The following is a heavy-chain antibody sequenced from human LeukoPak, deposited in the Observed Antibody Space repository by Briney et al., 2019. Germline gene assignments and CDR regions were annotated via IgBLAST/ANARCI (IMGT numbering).Heavy chain of an antibody. CDR1: GFTFDDYA. Sequence: PGGSLRLSCAAYGFTFDDYAMPWVRQPPGKGLEWVSLINWDGGSTYYADSVKRRFTISRDNAKNSLYLQMNSLRVEDTAVFYCARDRGGTDDFWSGYYTGYFDYWGQGTLVTVSS. V-gene: IGHV3-43D*03. J-gene: IGHJ4*02. CDR3: ARDRGGTDDFWSGYYTGYFDY. D-gene: IGHD3-3*01. CDR2: INWDGGST.